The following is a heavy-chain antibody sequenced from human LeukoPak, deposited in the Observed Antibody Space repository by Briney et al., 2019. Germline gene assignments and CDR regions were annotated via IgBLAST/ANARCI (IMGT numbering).Heavy chain of an antibody. CDR2: ISSSSGTII. D-gene: IGHD6-19*01. CDR1: GFTFSNSY. CDR3: AKLPKGSGWYGRGYYYYMDV. Sequence: PGGSLRLSCAASGFTFSNSYMSWIRQAPGKGLEWISYISSSSGTIIHYADSVKGRFTISRDNARNSLFLQMTGLRAEDTAVYYCAKLPKGSGWYGRGYYYYMDVWGKGTTVTVSS. J-gene: IGHJ6*03. V-gene: IGHV3-11*01.